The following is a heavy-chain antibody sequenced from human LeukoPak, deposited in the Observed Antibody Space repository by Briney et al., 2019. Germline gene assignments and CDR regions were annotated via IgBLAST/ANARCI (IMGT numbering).Heavy chain of an antibody. CDR2: IYYSGST. J-gene: IGHJ4*02. D-gene: IGHD6-19*01. CDR1: GGSISSYY. Sequence: SETLSLTCTVSGGSISSYYWSWIRQPPGKGVEWIGYIYYSGSTNYNPSLKSRVTISVDTSKNQFSMKLSSVTAADTAVYYCARHIGSGWYGAFDYWGQGTLVTVSS. CDR3: ARHIGSGWYGAFDY. V-gene: IGHV4-59*08.